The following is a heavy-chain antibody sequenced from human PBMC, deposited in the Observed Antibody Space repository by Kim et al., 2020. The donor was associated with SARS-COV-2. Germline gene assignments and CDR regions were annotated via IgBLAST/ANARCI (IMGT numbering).Heavy chain of an antibody. D-gene: IGHD2-21*01. V-gene: IGHV3-30*18. Sequence: GGSLRLSCIASRFTFSTYGMHWVRQAPGKGLEWVSFISYNGGKKLYADSVKGRFAISRDNSNSRLYLQINSLRGDDTAVYYCAKDANYGDTTILRFYYGMDVGPRDHGHRLV. CDR3: AKDANYGDTTILRFYYGMDV. CDR2: ISYNGGKK. J-gene: IGHJ6*02. CDR1: RFTFSTYG.